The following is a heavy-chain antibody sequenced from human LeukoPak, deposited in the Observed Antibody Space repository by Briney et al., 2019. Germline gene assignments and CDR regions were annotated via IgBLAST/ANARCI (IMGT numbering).Heavy chain of an antibody. CDR3: ARGKREVLNTRVFDY. D-gene: IGHD1-26*01. Sequence: GGSLRLSCAASGFTFSSYGMHWVRQAPGKGLEGVAVIWYDGSNKYYADSVKGRFTISRDNSKNTLYLQVNSLRAGDTAVYYCARGKREVLNTRVFDYRGQGTLVTVSS. V-gene: IGHV3-33*01. J-gene: IGHJ4*02. CDR2: IWYDGSNK. CDR1: GFTFSSYG.